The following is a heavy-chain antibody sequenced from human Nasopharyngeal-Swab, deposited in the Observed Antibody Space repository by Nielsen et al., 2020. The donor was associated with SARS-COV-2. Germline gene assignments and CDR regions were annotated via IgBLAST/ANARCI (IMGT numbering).Heavy chain of an antibody. CDR3: ARGRGPRHYYDSSGYYYDALGRGYYFDY. CDR2: INHSGST. J-gene: IGHJ4*02. Sequence: WIRQPPGKGLEWIGEINHSGSTNYNPSLKSRVTISVDTSKNQFSLKLSSVTAADTAVYYCARGRGPRHYYDSSGYYYDALGRGYYFDYWGQGTLVTVSS. D-gene: IGHD3-22*01. V-gene: IGHV4-34*01.